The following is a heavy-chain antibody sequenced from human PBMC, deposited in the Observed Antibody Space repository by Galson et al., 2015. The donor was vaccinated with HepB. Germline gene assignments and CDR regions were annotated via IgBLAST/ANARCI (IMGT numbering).Heavy chain of an antibody. CDR3: ARLSRRLVAATFDY. V-gene: IGHV1-18*01. CDR1: GYTFTSYG. D-gene: IGHD5-12*01. J-gene: IGHJ4*02. CDR2: ISAYNGNT. Sequence: SVKVSCKASGYTFTSYGISWVRQAPGQGLEWMGWISAYNGNTNYAQKLQGRVTMTTDTSTSTAYMELRSLRSDDTAVYYCARLSRRLVAATFDYWGQGTLVTVSS.